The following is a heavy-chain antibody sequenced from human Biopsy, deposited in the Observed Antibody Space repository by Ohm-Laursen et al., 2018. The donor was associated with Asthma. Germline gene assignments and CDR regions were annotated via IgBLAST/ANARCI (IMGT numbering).Heavy chain of an antibody. CDR2: GGSYYDGGLK. V-gene: IGHV3-30-3*01. CDR1: GFTFRSYA. Sequence: SLRLSCAASGFTFRSYAMHWVRQAPGKGLEWVAVGGSYYDGGLKYYADSVKGRFTISRDNAKNSLYLQMNSLRAEDTAVYYCAREGGADYYYYGMDVWGQGTTVTVSS. D-gene: IGHD3-16*01. J-gene: IGHJ6*02. CDR3: AREGGADYYYYGMDV.